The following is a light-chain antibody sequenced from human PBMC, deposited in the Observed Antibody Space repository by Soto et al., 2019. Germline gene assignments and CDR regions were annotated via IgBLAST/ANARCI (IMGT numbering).Light chain of an antibody. CDR1: QSVSSY. J-gene: IGKJ2*01. V-gene: IGKV3-15*01. CDR2: VAS. Sequence: EIVLTQSPATLSLSPGEIATLSCRASQSVSSYSAWYQQKPGQAPRLRIYVASTRVTTIPARLSGSEFATEFTLTISSLQSEDFAVYYCQHYNYWPYTFGQGTKV. CDR3: QHYNYWPYT.